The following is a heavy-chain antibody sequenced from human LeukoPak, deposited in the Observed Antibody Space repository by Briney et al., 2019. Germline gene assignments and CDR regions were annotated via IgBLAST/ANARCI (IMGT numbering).Heavy chain of an antibody. V-gene: IGHV3-30-3*01. D-gene: IGHD1-26*01. Sequence: GGSLRLSCAASGFTFSSYAMHWVRQAPGKGLEWVAVISYDGSNKYYADSVKGRFTISRDNSKNTLYLQMNSLRAEDTAVYYCAKGDSIVAAWGQGTMVTVSS. J-gene: IGHJ3*01. CDR3: AKGDSIVAA. CDR1: GFTFSSYA. CDR2: ISYDGSNK.